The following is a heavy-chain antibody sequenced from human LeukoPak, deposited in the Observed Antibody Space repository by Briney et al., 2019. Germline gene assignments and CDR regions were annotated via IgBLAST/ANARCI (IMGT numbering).Heavy chain of an antibody. Sequence: GGSLRLSCAASGFTSSSYSMNWVRQAPGKGLEWVSSISSSSSYIYYADSVKGRFTISRDNAKNSLYLQMNSLRAEDTAVYYCARDLHDDYGDYWGQGTLVTVSS. V-gene: IGHV3-21*01. J-gene: IGHJ4*02. CDR2: ISSSSSYI. D-gene: IGHD3-3*01. CDR3: ARDLHDDYGDY. CDR1: GFTSSSYS.